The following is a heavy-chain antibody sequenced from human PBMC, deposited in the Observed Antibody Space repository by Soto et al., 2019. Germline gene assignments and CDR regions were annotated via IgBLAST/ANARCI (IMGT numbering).Heavy chain of an antibody. CDR2: INPSGGST. V-gene: IGHV1-46*01. CDR1: GYTFTSYY. J-gene: IGHJ6*02. D-gene: IGHD1-26*01. CDR3: ARESGSYSYYYYGMDV. Sequence: VASVKVSCKASGYTFTSYYMHWVRQAPGQGLEWMGIINPSGGSTSYAQKFQGRVTMTRDTSTSTVYMELSSLRSEDTAVYYCARESGSYSYYYYGMDVWGQGTTVTVSS.